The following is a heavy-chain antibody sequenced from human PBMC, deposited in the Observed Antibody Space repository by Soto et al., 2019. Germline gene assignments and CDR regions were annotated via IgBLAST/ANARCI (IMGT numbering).Heavy chain of an antibody. V-gene: IGHV3-74*01. CDR3: ARDLMKIWLPPMGH. CDR1: LFTFSSHW. CDR2: INSDGGST. J-gene: IGHJ4*02. D-gene: IGHD5-12*01. Sequence: SLRLSCSCSLFTFSSHWMQLVRHTPFKGLVLVSRINSDGGSTSYADSVKGRFTISRDNAKNTLYLQMNSLRAEDTAVYYCARDLMKIWLPPMGHWGQGTLVTVSS.